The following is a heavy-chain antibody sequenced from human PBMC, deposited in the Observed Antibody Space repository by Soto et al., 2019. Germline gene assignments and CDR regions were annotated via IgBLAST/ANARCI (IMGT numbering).Heavy chain of an antibody. J-gene: IGHJ5*02. CDR1: GYTFTSYA. CDR3: ATSGLRFLEWSPVNWFDP. D-gene: IGHD3-3*01. CDR2: INAGNGNT. Sequence: GASVKVSCKASGYTFTSYAMHWVRQAPGQRLEWMGWINAGNGNTKHSQKFQGRVTMTEDTSTDTAYMELSSLRSEDTAVYYCATSGLRFLEWSPVNWFDPWGQGTLVTVSS. V-gene: IGHV1-3*01.